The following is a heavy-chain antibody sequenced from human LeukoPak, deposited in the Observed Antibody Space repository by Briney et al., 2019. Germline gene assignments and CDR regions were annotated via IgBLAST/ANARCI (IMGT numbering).Heavy chain of an antibody. Sequence: SETLSLTCTVSGGSISSYYWSWIRQPPGKGLGWIGYIYYSGSTNYNPSLKSRVTISVDTSKNQFSLKLSSVTAADTAVYYCAREGDTFDIWGQGTMVTVSS. V-gene: IGHV4-59*01. J-gene: IGHJ3*02. CDR1: GGSISSYY. CDR2: IYYSGST. CDR3: AREGDTFDI.